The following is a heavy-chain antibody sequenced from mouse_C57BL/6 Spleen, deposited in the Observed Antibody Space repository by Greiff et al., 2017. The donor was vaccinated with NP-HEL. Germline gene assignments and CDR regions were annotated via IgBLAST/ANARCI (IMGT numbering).Heavy chain of an antibody. D-gene: IGHD1-1*01. CDR2: ISDGGSYT. CDR1: GFTFSSYA. V-gene: IGHV5-4*03. J-gene: IGHJ1*03. CDR3: ASPYYYGSSYWYFDV. Sequence: EVKLMESGGGLVKPGGSLKLSCAASGFTFSSYAMSWVRQTPEKRLEWVATISDGGSYTYYPDNVKGRFTISRDNAKNNLYLQMSHLKSEDTAMYYCASPYYYGSSYWYFDVWGTGTTVTVSS.